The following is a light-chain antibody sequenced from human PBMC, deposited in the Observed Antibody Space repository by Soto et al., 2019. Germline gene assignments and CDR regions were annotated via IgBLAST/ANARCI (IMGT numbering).Light chain of an antibody. V-gene: IGLV1-40*01. CDR3: QSYDSSLSGYV. CDR1: NSNIGAGYE. CDR2: ENN. J-gene: IGLJ1*01. Sequence: QSVLTQPPSVSEAPGQRDTISCTGSNSNIGAGYEAHWYQQVPGTAPKLLIYENNNRPSGVPDRFSGSKSGTSASLAITGLQAEGEAEYYCQSYDSSLSGYVFGTGTKLTVL.